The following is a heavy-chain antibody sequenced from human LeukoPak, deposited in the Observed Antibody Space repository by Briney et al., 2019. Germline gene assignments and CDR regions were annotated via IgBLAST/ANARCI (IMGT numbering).Heavy chain of an antibody. J-gene: IGHJ6*02. V-gene: IGHV3-49*03. CDR3: TRGLPLIVVVGAV. CDR1: GFTFGDYS. Sequence: QPGGSLRLSCTSSGFTFGDYSMTWFRQPPGKGLEWVGFIRNKAYGETTEYAASVKGRFTISRDDSKNIAFLQMNNLKIEDTAVYYCTRGLPLIVVVGAVWGQGTTVTVSS. D-gene: IGHD2-21*01. CDR2: IRNKAYGETT.